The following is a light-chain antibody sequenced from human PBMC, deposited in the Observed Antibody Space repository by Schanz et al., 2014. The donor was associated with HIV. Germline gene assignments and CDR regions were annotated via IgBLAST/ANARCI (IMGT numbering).Light chain of an antibody. CDR2: AAS. CDR1: QGIRND. J-gene: IGKJ1*01. Sequence: DIQMSPSPSSLSASVGDRVTITCRASQGIRNDLGWYQQIPGKAPKRLIYAASSLQSGVSSRLSGSGSGTEFTLTISSLQPEDFATYYCQQYNNYPLTFGLGTKVAIK. CDR3: QQYNNYPLT. V-gene: IGKV1-17*01.